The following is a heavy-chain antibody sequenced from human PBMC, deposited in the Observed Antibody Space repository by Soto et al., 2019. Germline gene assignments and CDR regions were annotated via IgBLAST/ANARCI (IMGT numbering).Heavy chain of an antibody. CDR1: GFTFSTYA. D-gene: IGHD6-19*01. V-gene: IGHV3-30-3*01. CDR3: ARDKSPYSSGWHNRHFDY. CDR2: ISYDGSNK. Sequence: QVQLVESGGGVVQPGRSLRLSCAASGFTFSTYAMHWVRQAPGKGLEWVAVISYDGSNKYYADSVKGRFTISRDNSKNTLYLQMNRRRAEDTAVYYCARDKSPYSSGWHNRHFDYWGQGTLVTVSS. J-gene: IGHJ4*02.